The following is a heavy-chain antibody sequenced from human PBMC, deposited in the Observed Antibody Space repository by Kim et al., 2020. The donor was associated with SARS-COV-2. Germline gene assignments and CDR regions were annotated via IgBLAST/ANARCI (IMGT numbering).Heavy chain of an antibody. D-gene: IGHD1-26*01. J-gene: IGHJ4*02. V-gene: IGHV4-30-2*04. Sequence: NPSLKSRVTISVDTSKNQFSLRLSSVTAADTAMYYCARDLGSGSYYGLNYWGQGTLVTVSS. CDR3: ARDLGSGSYYGLNY.